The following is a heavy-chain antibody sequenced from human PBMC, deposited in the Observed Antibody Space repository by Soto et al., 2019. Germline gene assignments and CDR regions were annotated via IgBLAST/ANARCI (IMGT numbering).Heavy chain of an antibody. V-gene: IGHV3-49*03. Sequence: PGGSLRLSCTGSGFTFGDFGMSWFRQAPGKGLEWLSFIRSKGYGGTTESAASVRGRSITSRDDSKSIAYLQMNSLKTEDTAVYYCASLTSWSQEYYYGMDVWGQGTTVTSP. J-gene: IGHJ6*02. CDR3: ASLTSWSQEYYYGMDV. CDR1: GFTFGDFG. D-gene: IGHD2-2*01. CDR2: IRSKGYGGTT.